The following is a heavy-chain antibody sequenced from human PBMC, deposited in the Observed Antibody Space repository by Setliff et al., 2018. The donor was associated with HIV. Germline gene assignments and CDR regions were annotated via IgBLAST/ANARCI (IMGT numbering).Heavy chain of an antibody. J-gene: IGHJ6*03. V-gene: IGHV1-2*02. CDR1: GYTFTDYY. CDR3: ARIDPTAYHYHMDV. D-gene: IGHD3-9*01. CDR2: MHPNTGAT. Sequence: GASVKVSCKASGYTFTDYYIHWMRQAPGQAFEWMGWMHPNTGATSYAQKFQGRVSMTRDMSISTAYMELARLRSDDSAVYYCARIDPTAYHYHMDVWGKGTTVTVSS.